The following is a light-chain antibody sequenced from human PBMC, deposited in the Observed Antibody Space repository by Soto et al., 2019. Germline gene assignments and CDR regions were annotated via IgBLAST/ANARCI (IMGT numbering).Light chain of an antibody. CDR2: KAS. V-gene: IGKV1-5*03. CDR1: QTIFSW. CDR3: QQYNSYPYS. J-gene: IGKJ2*03. Sequence: IQMTQSHSTLSASVGDRVSITCRASQTIFSWLAWYQQKPGKAPKLVIYKASSLESGVPSRYSGSGSGTEVTLTISGLQPDDFATYYCQQYNSYPYSFGQGTKVEI.